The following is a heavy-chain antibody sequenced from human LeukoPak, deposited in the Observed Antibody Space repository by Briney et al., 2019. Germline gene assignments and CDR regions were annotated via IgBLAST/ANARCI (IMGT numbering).Heavy chain of an antibody. Sequence: SETLSLTCAVYAGSFSGYYWSWIRQPPGKGLEWIGEINHSGSTNYNPSLKSRVTISVDTSKNQFSLKLSSVTAADTAVYYCARGQGYYDYVWGSYRYHQSNYFDYWGQGTLVTVSS. J-gene: IGHJ4*02. CDR2: INHSGST. CDR1: AGSFSGYY. V-gene: IGHV4-34*01. CDR3: ARGQGYYDYVWGSYRYHQSNYFDY. D-gene: IGHD3-16*02.